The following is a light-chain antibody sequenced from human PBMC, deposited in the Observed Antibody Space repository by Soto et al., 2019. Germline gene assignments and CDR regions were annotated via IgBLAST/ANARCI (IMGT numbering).Light chain of an antibody. CDR2: WAS. CDR3: QQYYSTPLT. V-gene: IGKV4-1*01. CDR1: QSVLYSSNNKNY. Sequence: DIVMTQSPDSLAVSLGERSPSNCKSSQSVLYSSNNKNYLAWYQQKPGHPPNLLIYWASTRESGVPDRFSGSGSGTDFTLTISSLQAEDVAVYYCQQYYSTPLTFGGGTKVEIK. J-gene: IGKJ4*01.